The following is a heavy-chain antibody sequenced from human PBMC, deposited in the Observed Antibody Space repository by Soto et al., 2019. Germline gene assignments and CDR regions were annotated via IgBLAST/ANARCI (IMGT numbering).Heavy chain of an antibody. D-gene: IGHD5-18*01. CDR2: IYYSGST. V-gene: IGHV4-59*08. CDR3: ARQRTAMPCYYMDV. Sequence: SETLSLTCTVSGGSISSYYWSWIRQPPGKGLEWIGYIYYSGSTNYNPSLKSRVTISVDTSKNQFSLKLSSVTTADTAVYYCARQRTAMPCYYMDVWAKGTTVTVSS. J-gene: IGHJ6*03. CDR1: GGSISSYY.